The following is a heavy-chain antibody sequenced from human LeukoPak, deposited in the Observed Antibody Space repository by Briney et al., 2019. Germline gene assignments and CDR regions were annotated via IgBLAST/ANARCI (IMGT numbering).Heavy chain of an antibody. CDR1: GFTFSSYA. D-gene: IGHD2-15*01. Sequence: GGSLRLSCAASGFTFSSYAMSWVRQAPGKGLEWVSAIRGSGGSTYYADSVKGRFTSSRDNSKNTLYLQMNSLRAEDTAVYYCAKDRPEWQLLFQNYGMDAWGKGATVTVSS. CDR3: AKDRPEWQLLFQNYGMDA. J-gene: IGHJ6*04. CDR2: IRGSGGST. V-gene: IGHV3-23*01.